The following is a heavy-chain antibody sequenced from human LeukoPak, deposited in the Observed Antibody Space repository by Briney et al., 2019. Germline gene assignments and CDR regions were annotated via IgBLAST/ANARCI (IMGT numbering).Heavy chain of an antibody. CDR3: ARDREQLGSLDAFDI. V-gene: IGHV1-46*01. CDR2: INPSGGST. Sequence: ASVKVSCKASGYTFTSYYMHWVRQAPGQGLEWMGIINPSGGSTSYAQKFQGRVTMTRDMSTSTVYMELSSLRSEDTAVYYCARDREQLGSLDAFDIWGQGTMVTVSS. CDR1: GYTFTSYY. J-gene: IGHJ3*02. D-gene: IGHD6-13*01.